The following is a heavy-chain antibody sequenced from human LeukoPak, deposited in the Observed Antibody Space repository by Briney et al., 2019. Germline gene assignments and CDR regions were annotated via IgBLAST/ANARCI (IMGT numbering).Heavy chain of an antibody. Sequence: SETLSLTCSVSGDPINSYYWSWIRQPPGKGLEWIGHIYYSGSTNYNPSLKSRVTISIDTSKNQFSLKLSSVTTADTAVYYCARTAYARFFDLWGRGTLVTVSS. V-gene: IGHV4-59*01. D-gene: IGHD2-21*01. CDR3: ARTAYARFFDL. J-gene: IGHJ2*01. CDR1: GDPINSYY. CDR2: IYYSGST.